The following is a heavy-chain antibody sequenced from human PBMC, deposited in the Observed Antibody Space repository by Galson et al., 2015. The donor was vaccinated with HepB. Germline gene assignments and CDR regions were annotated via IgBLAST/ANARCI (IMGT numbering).Heavy chain of an antibody. CDR3: ARDPPYCSSTSCSWGWFDP. V-gene: IGHV1-3*01. CDR2: INAGNGNT. D-gene: IGHD2-2*01. CDR1: GYTFTSYA. Sequence: SVKVSCKASGYTFTSYAMHWVRQAPGQRLEWMGWINAGNGNTKYSQKFQGRVTITRDTSASTAYMELSGLRSEDTAVYYCARDPPYCSSTSCSWGWFDPWGQGTLVTVSS. J-gene: IGHJ5*02.